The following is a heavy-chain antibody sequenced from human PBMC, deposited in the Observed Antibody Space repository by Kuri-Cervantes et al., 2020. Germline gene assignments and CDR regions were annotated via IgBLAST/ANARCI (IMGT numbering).Heavy chain of an antibody. Sequence: ASVKVSCKASGYMFAAYGITWVRQAPGQGLEWMGWTSSYHDKTHYAQRFQGRVTMTTDTSTRTAYMELRSLRSDDTAVYYCARVGSCSDGVCYMGGSDYRGQGTLVTVSS. D-gene: IGHD2-8*01. J-gene: IGHJ4*01. V-gene: IGHV1-18*01. CDR2: TSSYHDKT. CDR1: GYMFAAYG. CDR3: ARVGSCSDGVCYMGGSDY.